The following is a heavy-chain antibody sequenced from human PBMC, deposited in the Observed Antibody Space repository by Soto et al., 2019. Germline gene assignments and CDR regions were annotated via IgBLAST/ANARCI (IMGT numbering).Heavy chain of an antibody. CDR3: AKDKVAYYDFWSGYSAGAFDI. D-gene: IGHD3-3*01. CDR2: ISGGGDTT. J-gene: IGHJ3*02. Sequence: GGSLRLSCAASGFTFNNYAMTWVRQAPGKGLEWVSAISGGGDTTSYADSVKGRFTVSRDGSKNTLYLQMNSLRAEDTAVYYCAKDKVAYYDFWSGYSAGAFDIWGQGTMVTVSS. CDR1: GFTFNNYA. V-gene: IGHV3-23*01.